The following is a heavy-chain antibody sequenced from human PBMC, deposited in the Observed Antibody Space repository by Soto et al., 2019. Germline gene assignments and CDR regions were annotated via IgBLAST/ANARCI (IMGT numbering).Heavy chain of an antibody. V-gene: IGHV4-30-4*08. CDR1: GGSISSGDYY. Sequence: SETLSLTCTVSGGSISSGDYYWSWIRQPPGKGLEWIGYIYSSGSTYCTPSLKSRVTISVDTSKNQFSLKLSSVTAADTAVYYCARHGAGVYYYYYGMDVWGQGTTVTVSS. D-gene: IGHD2-8*01. CDR2: IYSSGST. J-gene: IGHJ6*02. CDR3: ARHGAGVYYYYYGMDV.